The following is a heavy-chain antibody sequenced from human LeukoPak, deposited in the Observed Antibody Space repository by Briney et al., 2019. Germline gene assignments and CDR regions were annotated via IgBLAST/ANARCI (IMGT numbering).Heavy chain of an antibody. Sequence: PGGSLRLSCAASGFSFSSYEMNWVRQAPGKGLEWVSYISSSGSTIYYADSVKGRLTISRDNAKNSLYLQMNSLRAEDTAVYYCARDRYDSSGYYQRDVWGQGTTVTVSS. CDR2: ISSSGSTI. CDR3: ARDRYDSSGYYQRDV. V-gene: IGHV3-48*03. J-gene: IGHJ6*02. CDR1: GFSFSSYE. D-gene: IGHD3-22*01.